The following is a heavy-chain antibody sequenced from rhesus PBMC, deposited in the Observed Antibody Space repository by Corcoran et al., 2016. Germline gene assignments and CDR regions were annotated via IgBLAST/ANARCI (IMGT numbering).Heavy chain of an antibody. D-gene: IGHD5-24*01. CDR1: GGSISSNY. Sequence: QVQLQESGPELVKPSETLSLTCAVSGGSISSNYWSWIRQPPGKGLERIGYIGGSSGHANYNPARKVRCSLSGDTSNNQLSLKLRSVTAADTAVYYCARRYSGSACDYWGQGVLVTVSS. CDR2: IGGSSGHA. CDR3: ARRYSGSACDY. V-gene: IGHV4S11*01. J-gene: IGHJ4*01.